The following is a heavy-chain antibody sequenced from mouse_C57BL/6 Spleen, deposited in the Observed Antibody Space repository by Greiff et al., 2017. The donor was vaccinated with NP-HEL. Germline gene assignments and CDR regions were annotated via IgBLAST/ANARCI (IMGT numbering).Heavy chain of an antibody. CDR2: ISDGGSYT. Sequence: DVKLVESGGGLVKPGGSLKLSCAASGFTFSSYAMAWVRQAPEKRLEWVATISDGGSYTYYPDNVKGRFTISRDNAKNNLYLQMSHLKSEDTAMYYCARDPVIYYGNYEGFAYWGQGTLVTVSA. CDR3: ARDPVIYYGNYEGFAY. J-gene: IGHJ3*01. D-gene: IGHD2-1*01. CDR1: GFTFSSYA. V-gene: IGHV5-4*01.